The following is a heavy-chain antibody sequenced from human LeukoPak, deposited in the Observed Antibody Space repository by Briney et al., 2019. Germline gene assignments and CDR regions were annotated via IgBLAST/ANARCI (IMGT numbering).Heavy chain of an antibody. Sequence: PGGSLRLSCAASGFTFSSYEMNWVRQAPGKGLEWVSSISTTSRHIHYADSLRGRFTISRDNAKNSLFLQMDSLRAEDTAIYYCARNLAPTTILARWFDPWGQGTLVTVSS. V-gene: IGHV3-21*01. CDR1: GFTFSSYE. CDR3: ARNLAPTTILARWFDP. CDR2: ISTTSRHI. D-gene: IGHD4-17*01. J-gene: IGHJ5*02.